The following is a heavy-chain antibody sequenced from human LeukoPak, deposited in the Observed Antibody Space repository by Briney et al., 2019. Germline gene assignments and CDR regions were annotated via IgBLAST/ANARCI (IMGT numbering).Heavy chain of an antibody. CDR1: GVTFSSYW. D-gene: IGHD2-8*01. CDR3: AKMVEVPN. J-gene: IGHJ4*02. V-gene: IGHV3-7*01. Sequence: GGSLRLSCAASGVTFSSYWLTWVRQAPGKGLEWVANIKEDGSAKHYVDSVKGRFTISRDNAKSSLFLEMNSLRVEDTAVYYCAKMVEVPNWGQGALVTVSS. CDR2: IKEDGSAK.